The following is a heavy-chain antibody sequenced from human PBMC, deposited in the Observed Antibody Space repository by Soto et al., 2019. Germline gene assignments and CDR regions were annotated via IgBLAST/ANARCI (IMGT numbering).Heavy chain of an antibody. J-gene: IGHJ4*02. Sequence: EVQLVESGGGLVKPGGSLRLSCAASGFTFSSYSMNWVRQAPGKGLEWVSSISSSSSYIYYADSVKGRFTISRDNAKNSLYLQMNSLRAEETAVYYCARDGPSGYSYGYNPFDYWGQGTLVTVSS. CDR3: ARDGPSGYSYGYNPFDY. V-gene: IGHV3-21*01. CDR2: ISSSSSYI. CDR1: GFTFSSYS. D-gene: IGHD5-18*01.